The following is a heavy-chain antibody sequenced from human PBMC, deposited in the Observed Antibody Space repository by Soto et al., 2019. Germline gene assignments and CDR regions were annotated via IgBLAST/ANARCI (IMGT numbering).Heavy chain of an antibody. CDR3: AHRVLRTVFGLVTTTAIDFDF. V-gene: IGHV2-5*02. CDR1: GFSLTTRGVG. D-gene: IGHD3-3*01. J-gene: IGHJ4*02. CDR2: IYWDDDK. Sequence: QITLNESGPTVVSPTETLTLTCRFSGFSLTTRGVGVGWIRQSPGKAPEWLALIYWDDDKRYSASLKNTITIANDTSKNQVVPTVSDLDPTDTATYYCAHRVLRTVFGLVTTTAIDFDFWGQGTPVAVSS.